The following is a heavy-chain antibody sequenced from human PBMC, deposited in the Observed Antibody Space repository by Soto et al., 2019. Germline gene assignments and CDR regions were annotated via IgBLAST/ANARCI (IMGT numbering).Heavy chain of an antibody. CDR1: GFSFSDYY. V-gene: IGHV3-11*01. Sequence: GGSLRLSCAASGFSFSDYYMSWIRQAPGKGLEWVSLISTSGSSTDYADSVKGRFTISRHNSQNTLYLQMNSLRTEDTAVYYCAREVYTYGSGWYPGAFDLWGQGTMVTVSS. D-gene: IGHD6-19*01. CDR3: AREVYTYGSGWYPGAFDL. J-gene: IGHJ3*01. CDR2: ISTSGSST.